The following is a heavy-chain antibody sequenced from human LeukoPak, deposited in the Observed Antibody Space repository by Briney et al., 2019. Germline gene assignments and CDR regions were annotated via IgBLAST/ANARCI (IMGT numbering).Heavy chain of an antibody. Sequence: SQTLSLTCTVSGGSISSGSYYWSWIRQPAGKGLEWIGRIYTSGSTNYNPSLKSRVTISVDTSKNQFSLKLSSVTAADTAVYYCARGSDEGYFQHWGQGTLVTVSS. CDR1: GGSISSGSYY. CDR2: IYTSGST. V-gene: IGHV4-61*02. J-gene: IGHJ1*01. CDR3: ARGSDEGYFQH. D-gene: IGHD3-3*01.